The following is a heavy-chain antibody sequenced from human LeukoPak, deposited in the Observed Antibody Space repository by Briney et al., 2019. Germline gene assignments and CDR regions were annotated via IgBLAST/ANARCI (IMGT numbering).Heavy chain of an antibody. Sequence: SETLSLTCTVSGGSISSYYWSWTRQPPGKGLEWIGYIYYSGSTNYNPSLKSRVTISVDTSKNQFSLKLSSVTAADTAVYYCAREVPLGWTAMPYYYYYYGMDVWGQGTTVTVSS. CDR1: GGSISSYY. D-gene: IGHD5-18*01. V-gene: IGHV4-59*01. CDR2: IYYSGST. CDR3: AREVPLGWTAMPYYYYYYGMDV. J-gene: IGHJ6*02.